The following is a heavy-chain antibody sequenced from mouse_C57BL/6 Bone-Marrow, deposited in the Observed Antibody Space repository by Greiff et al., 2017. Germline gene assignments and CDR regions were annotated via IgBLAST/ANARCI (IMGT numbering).Heavy chain of an antibody. V-gene: IGHV3-6*01. J-gene: IGHJ4*01. CDR3: ASRLVDRGYAMDY. Sequence: EVQRVESGPGLVQPSQSLSLTCSVTGSSITSCYYWNWIRQFPGNKLEWMGYISYDGSNTYNPSLKNRISITRDTSKNQFFLKLNSVTTEDTATYYCASRLVDRGYAMDYWGQGTSVTVSS. CDR1: GSSITSCYY. CDR2: ISYDGSN. D-gene: IGHD2-10*02.